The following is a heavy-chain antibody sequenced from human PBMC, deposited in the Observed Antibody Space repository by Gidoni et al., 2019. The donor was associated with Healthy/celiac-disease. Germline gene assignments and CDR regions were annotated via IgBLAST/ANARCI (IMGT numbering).Heavy chain of an antibody. J-gene: IGHJ4*02. CDR3: ARADQLLGGFGY. V-gene: IGHV4-30-2*01. CDR2: IYHSGST. D-gene: IGHD2-2*01. CDR1: GCSISRCGYS. Sequence: QLQLQESGSGLVKPSQTLSPTCAVSGCSISRCGYSWSWIRQPPGKGLEWIGYIYHSGSTYYHPSLKSRVTISVDRSKNQFYLKLSPVTAADTAVYYCARADQLLGGFGYWGQGTLVTVSS.